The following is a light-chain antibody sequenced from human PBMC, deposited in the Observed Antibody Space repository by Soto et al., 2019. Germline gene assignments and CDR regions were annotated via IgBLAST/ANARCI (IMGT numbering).Light chain of an antibody. CDR3: QQYQGVTWT. V-gene: IGKV1-5*01. CDR1: QSISRS. J-gene: IGKJ1*01. CDR2: DAT. Sequence: DIQMTQSPSTLSASVGDRVTITCRASQSISRSLAWYQQKPGKAPKVLIYDATNLEKGVTSRFSGSGSGTEFTLTVSSQQPEDFATYYCQQYQGVTWTFGHGTKVESK.